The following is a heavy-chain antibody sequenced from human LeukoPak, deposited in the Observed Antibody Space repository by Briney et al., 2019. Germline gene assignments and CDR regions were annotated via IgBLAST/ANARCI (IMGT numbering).Heavy chain of an antibody. CDR3: ARDLTTYCGGDCYPHY. J-gene: IGHJ4*02. Sequence: SVKVSCKASGGTFSSYTISWVRQAPGQGLEWMGRIIPILGIANYAQKFQGRVTITADKSTSTAYMELSSLRSEDTAVYYCARDLTTYCGGDCYPHYWGQGTLVTVSS. V-gene: IGHV1-69*04. D-gene: IGHD2-21*01. CDR1: GGTFSSYT. CDR2: IIPILGIA.